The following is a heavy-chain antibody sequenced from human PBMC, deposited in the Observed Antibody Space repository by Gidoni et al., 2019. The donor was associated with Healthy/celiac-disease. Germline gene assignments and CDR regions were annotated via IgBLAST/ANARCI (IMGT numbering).Heavy chain of an antibody. CDR2: IYHSGSI. CDR3: ARDRNVGFDAFDI. Sequence: QVQLQESGPGLVKPSETLSLTCTVAGYSISSGYYWGWIRQTPGKGLEWIGSIYHSGSIYYNPSLKSRVTISVDTSKNQFSLRLTSVTAADTSVYYCARDRNVGFDAFDIWGQVTMVTVSA. D-gene: IGHD3-10*01. J-gene: IGHJ3*02. CDR1: GYSISSGYY. V-gene: IGHV4-38-2*02.